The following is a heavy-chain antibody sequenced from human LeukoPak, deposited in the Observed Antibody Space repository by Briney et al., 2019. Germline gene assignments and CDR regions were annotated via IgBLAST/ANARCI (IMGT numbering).Heavy chain of an antibody. CDR2: IRSKANSYAT. Sequence: GGSLRLSCAASGFTFSGSAMHWVRQASGKGLEWVGRIRSKANSYATAYAASVKGRFTISRDDSKNTAYLQMNSLKTEDTAVYYCTRRKDGGKGVDYWGQGTLVTVSS. D-gene: IGHD3-16*01. J-gene: IGHJ4*02. V-gene: IGHV3-73*01. CDR1: GFTFSGSA. CDR3: TRRKDGGKGVDY.